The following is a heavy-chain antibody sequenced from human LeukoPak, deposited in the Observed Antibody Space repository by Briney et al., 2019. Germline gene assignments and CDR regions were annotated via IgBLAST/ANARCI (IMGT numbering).Heavy chain of an antibody. J-gene: IGHJ4*02. D-gene: IGHD2-15*01. Sequence: GESLKISCKGSGYSFTSYWISWVRQMPGKGLEWIGRVDPSDSYTNYSPSFQGHVTISADKSISTAYLQWSSLKASDTAMYYCAICGCSGGSCYGPFDYWGQGTLVTVSS. V-gene: IGHV5-10-1*01. CDR3: AICGCSGGSCYGPFDY. CDR1: GYSFTSYW. CDR2: VDPSDSYT.